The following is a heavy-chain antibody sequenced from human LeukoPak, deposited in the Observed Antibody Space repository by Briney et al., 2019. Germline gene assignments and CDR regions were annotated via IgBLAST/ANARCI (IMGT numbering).Heavy chain of an antibody. J-gene: IGHJ4*02. Sequence: SETLSLTCTVSGGSISSRSYYWGWIRQPPGKGLEWIGKISDSGNTYYSPSLRSRVTISIDMSKNQFSLKLSSVTATDTAVYYCARGEKVLDYLDYWGQGTLVTVSS. CDR2: ISDSGNT. D-gene: IGHD3-16*01. CDR1: GGSISSRSYY. V-gene: IGHV4-39*01. CDR3: ARGEKVLDYLDY.